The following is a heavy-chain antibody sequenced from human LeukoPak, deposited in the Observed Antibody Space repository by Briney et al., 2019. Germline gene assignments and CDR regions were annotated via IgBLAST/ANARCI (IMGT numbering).Heavy chain of an antibody. CDR2: IYYSGST. Sequence: SETLSLTCTVSGGSISSGDYYWSWIRQPPGKGLEWIGYIYYSGSTYYNPSLKSRVTISVDTSKNQFSLKLSSVTAADTAVYYCAREGGYDILTWYFDLWGRGTLVTVSS. CDR3: AREGGYDILTWYFDL. CDR1: GGSISSGDYY. V-gene: IGHV4-30-4*01. D-gene: IGHD3-9*01. J-gene: IGHJ2*01.